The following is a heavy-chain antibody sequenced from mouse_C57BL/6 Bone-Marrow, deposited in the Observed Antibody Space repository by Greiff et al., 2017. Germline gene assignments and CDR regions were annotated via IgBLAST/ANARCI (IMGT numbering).Heavy chain of an antibody. CDR3: ARDLGPIYYYGYYYAMVY. J-gene: IGHJ4*01. D-gene: IGHD1-1*01. Sequence: QVQLQQSGAELVKPGASVKLSCKASGYTFTSYWMQWVKQRPGQGLEWIGEIDPSDSYTNYNQKFKGKATLTVDTSSSTAYMQLSSLTSEDSAVYYCARDLGPIYYYGYYYAMVYWGQGTSVTVSS. CDR2: IDPSDSYT. V-gene: IGHV1-50*01. CDR1: GYTFTSYW.